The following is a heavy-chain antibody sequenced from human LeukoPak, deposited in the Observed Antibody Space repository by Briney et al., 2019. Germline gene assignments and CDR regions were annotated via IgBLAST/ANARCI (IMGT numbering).Heavy chain of an antibody. CDR3: ARYEVAAGNDY. Sequence: GGSLRLSCAASGFTLSTYWMTWVRQAPGKGLEWVANIKQDGSEIYYVDSVKGRFTISRDNAKNSLYLQINSLRAEDTAVYYCARYEVAAGNDYWGQGTLVTVSS. CDR1: GFTLSTYW. V-gene: IGHV3-7*01. D-gene: IGHD6-25*01. CDR2: IKQDGSEI. J-gene: IGHJ4*02.